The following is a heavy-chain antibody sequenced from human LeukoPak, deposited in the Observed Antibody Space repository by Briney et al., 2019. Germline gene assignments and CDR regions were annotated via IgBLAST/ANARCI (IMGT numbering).Heavy chain of an antibody. V-gene: IGHV1-2*02. D-gene: IGHD1-26*01. CDR2: INPNSGGT. Sequence: ASVKVSCKASGYTFTGYYMHWVRQAPGQGLEWMGWINPNSGGTNYAQKFQGRVTMTRDTSISTAYMELSRLRSDDTAVYYCARGYPPRGIVGATPLRYWGQGTLVTVSS. CDR1: GYTFTGYY. J-gene: IGHJ4*02. CDR3: ARGYPPRGIVGATPLRY.